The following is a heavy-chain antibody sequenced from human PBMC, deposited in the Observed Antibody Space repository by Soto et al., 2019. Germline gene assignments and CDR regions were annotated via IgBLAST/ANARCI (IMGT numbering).Heavy chain of an antibody. V-gene: IGHV4-30-2*01. J-gene: IGHJ5*02. CDR2: IYHSGST. CDR1: GGSISSGGYS. D-gene: IGHD2-15*01. Sequence: SETLSLTCAVSGGSISSGGYSWSWIRQPPGKGLEWIGYIYHSGSTYYNPSLKSRVTISVDRSKNQFSLKLSSVTAADTAVYYCARVGWYCSGGSCYSGGWFDPWGQGTLVTSPQ. CDR3: ARVGWYCSGGSCYSGGWFDP.